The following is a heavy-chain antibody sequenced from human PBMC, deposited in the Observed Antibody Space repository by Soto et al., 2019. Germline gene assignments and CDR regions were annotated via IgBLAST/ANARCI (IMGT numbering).Heavy chain of an antibody. V-gene: IGHV4-34*01. CDR2: INHSGST. Sequence: PSETLSLTCAVYGGSFSGYYWSWIRQPPGKGLEWIGEINHSGSTNYNPSLKSRVTISVDTSKNQFSLKLKSVTETDTAVYYCARVKVGDLFRFNWFFDLWGRGTLVT. CDR1: GGSFSGYY. CDR3: ARVKVGDLFRFNWFFDL. J-gene: IGHJ2*01. D-gene: IGHD3-3*01.